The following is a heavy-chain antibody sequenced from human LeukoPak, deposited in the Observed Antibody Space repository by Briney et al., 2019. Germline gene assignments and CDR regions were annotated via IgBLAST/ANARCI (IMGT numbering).Heavy chain of an antibody. V-gene: IGHV3-53*01. CDR3: ARAVGGAFYMDV. CDR1: GLSVNSSF. CDR2: FYSGGAT. J-gene: IGHJ6*03. D-gene: IGHD2-15*01. Sequence: GGSLRLSCVASGLSVNSSFISWVRQAPGKGLEWVSVFYSGGATYYADSVKGRFTTSRDNSKNTLYLQMNSLRAEDTGMYYCARAVGGAFYMDVWGKGTTVTVSS.